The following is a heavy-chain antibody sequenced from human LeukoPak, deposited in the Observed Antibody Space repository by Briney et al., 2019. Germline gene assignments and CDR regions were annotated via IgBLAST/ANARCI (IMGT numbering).Heavy chain of an antibody. D-gene: IGHD6-19*01. CDR1: GFTFSYYS. CDR2: ISGSGSTI. J-gene: IGHJ4*02. Sequence: GGSLRLSCVASGFTFSYYSVNWVRQAPGKGLEWVSYISGSGSTIYYTDSVKGRFTISRDNAKNSLYLQMNSLRAEDTAVYYCAGLVLDYWGQGTLVTVSS. CDR3: AGLVLDY. V-gene: IGHV3-48*04.